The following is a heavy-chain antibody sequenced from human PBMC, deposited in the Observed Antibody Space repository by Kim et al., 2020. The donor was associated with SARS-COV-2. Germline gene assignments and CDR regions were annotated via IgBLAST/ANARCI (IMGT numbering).Heavy chain of an antibody. CDR1: GFTFSGSA. D-gene: IGHD3-10*01. J-gene: IGHJ4*02. V-gene: IGHV3-73*01. Sequence: GGSLRLSCAASGFTFSGSAMHWVRQASGKGLEWVGRIRSKANSYATAYAASVKGRFTISRDDSKNTAYLQMNSLKTEDTAVYYCTSPGSGSYNSWGQGTLVTISS. CDR3: TSPGSGSYNS. CDR2: IRSKANSYAT.